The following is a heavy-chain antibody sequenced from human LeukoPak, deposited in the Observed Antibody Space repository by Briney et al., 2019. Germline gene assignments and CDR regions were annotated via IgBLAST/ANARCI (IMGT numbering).Heavy chain of an antibody. V-gene: IGHV4-39*07. CDR2: IYYSGST. CDR3: ATPKVVAGPYYFDY. J-gene: IGHJ4*02. Sequence: KASETLSLTCTVSGGSISSSSYYWGWIRQPPGKGLEWIGSIYYSGSTYYNPSLKSRVTISVDTSKNQFSLKLSSVTAADTAVYYCATPKVVAGPYYFDYWGQGTLVTVSS. D-gene: IGHD6-19*01. CDR1: GGSISSSSYY.